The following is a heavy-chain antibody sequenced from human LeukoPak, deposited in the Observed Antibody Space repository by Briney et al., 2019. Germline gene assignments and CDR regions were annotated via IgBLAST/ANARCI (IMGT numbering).Heavy chain of an antibody. Sequence: SSETLSLTCTVSGGSISSYHWSWIRQPPGKGLEWIGHIYYTGSTNYDPSLKSRVTISLDTSKNQFSLKLSSVTAADTAVYYCTRSLGVVIHGGMDVWGQGTTVTVSS. V-gene: IGHV4-59*01. CDR3: TRSLGVVIHGGMDV. CDR2: IYYTGST. J-gene: IGHJ6*02. D-gene: IGHD3-3*01. CDR1: GGSISSYH.